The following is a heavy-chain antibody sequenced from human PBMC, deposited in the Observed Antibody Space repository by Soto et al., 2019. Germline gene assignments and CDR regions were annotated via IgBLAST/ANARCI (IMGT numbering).Heavy chain of an antibody. CDR1: GYTFTSYG. Sequence: ASVKVSCKASGYTFTSYGISWVRQAPGQGLEWMGWISAYNGNTNYAQKLQGRVTMTTDTSTSTAYMELRSLRSDDTAVYYCARELLPGIAAAGHNWFHPWGQGTLVTSPQ. D-gene: IGHD6-13*01. CDR2: ISAYNGNT. J-gene: IGHJ5*02. CDR3: ARELLPGIAAAGHNWFHP. V-gene: IGHV1-18*01.